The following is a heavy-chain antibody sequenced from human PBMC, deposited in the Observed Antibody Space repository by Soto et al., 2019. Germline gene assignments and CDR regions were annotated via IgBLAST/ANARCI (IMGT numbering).Heavy chain of an antibody. J-gene: IGHJ4*02. CDR2: INPSGGST. Sequence: ASVKVSCKASGYTFTSYYMHWVRQAPGQGLEWMGIINPSGGSTTYAQKFQGRVTMTRDTSTSTVYMELSSLGSGDTAVYYCATVYCSGGSCYGIDYWGQGTLVTVSS. D-gene: IGHD2-15*01. CDR1: GYTFTSYY. V-gene: IGHV1-46*01. CDR3: ATVYCSGGSCYGIDY.